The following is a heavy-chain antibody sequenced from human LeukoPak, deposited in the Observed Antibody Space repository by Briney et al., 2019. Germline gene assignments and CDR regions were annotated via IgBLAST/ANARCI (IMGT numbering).Heavy chain of an antibody. D-gene: IGHD5-18*01. Sequence: PGGSLRLSCAASGFTFSSYAIHWVRQAPGKGLEWVALISYDGSNKYYGESVKGRFTISRDNSKNTLYLQMNSLRTEDTAVYYCATAGYSIGYALLYWGQGTLVTVSS. J-gene: IGHJ4*02. CDR2: ISYDGSNK. CDR1: GFTFSSYA. V-gene: IGHV3-30*04. CDR3: ATAGYSIGYALLY.